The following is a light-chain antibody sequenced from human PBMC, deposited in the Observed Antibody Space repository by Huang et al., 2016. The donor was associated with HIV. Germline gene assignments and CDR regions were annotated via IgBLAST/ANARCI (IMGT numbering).Light chain of an antibody. CDR3: QQFYSTPIT. Sequence: DIVMTQSPDSPAVSLGERATINCKSSQSLLYRSNNKNYLAWYQQKPGQPPKLLIYWASTRESGVPDRFSGSGSGTDFTLTISSLQAEDVAVYHCQQFYSTPITFGQGTRLEIK. CDR1: QSLLYRSNNKNY. V-gene: IGKV4-1*01. J-gene: IGKJ5*01. CDR2: WAS.